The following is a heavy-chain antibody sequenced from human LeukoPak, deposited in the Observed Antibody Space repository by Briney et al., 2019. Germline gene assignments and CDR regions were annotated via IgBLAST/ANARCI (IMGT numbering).Heavy chain of an antibody. D-gene: IGHD1-7*01. CDR2: IYYSGST. CDR1: GGSISSSSYY. Sequence: SETLSLTCTVSGGSISSSSYYWGWIRQPPGKGLEWIGSIYYSGSTYYNPSLKSRVTISVDTSKNQFSLKLSSVTAADTAVYYCARSTYNWNYGWWVCYFDYWGQGTLVTVSS. CDR3: ARSTYNWNYGWWVCYFDY. V-gene: IGHV4-39*01. J-gene: IGHJ4*02.